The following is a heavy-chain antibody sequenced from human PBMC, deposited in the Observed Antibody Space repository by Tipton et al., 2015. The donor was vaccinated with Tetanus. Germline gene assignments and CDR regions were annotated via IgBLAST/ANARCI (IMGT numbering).Heavy chain of an antibody. J-gene: IGHJ4*02. Sequence: SLRLSCAASGVTVSGNYMNWVRQSPGKGLEWVSSISATGGTRDYADSVKGRFTISRDNSKNTLSLQMNSLGAEDTAVYYYARDMDYWGQGTLVTVSS. CDR2: ISATGGTR. CDR1: GVTVSGNY. V-gene: IGHV3-23*01. CDR3: ARDMDY.